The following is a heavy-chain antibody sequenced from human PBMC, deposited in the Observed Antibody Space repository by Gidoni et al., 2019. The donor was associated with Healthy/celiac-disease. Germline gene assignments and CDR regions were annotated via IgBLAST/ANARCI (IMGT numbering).Heavy chain of an antibody. CDR2: IYYSGST. CDR3: ASLTVTHGGDDDAFDI. V-gene: IGHV4-39*01. D-gene: IGHD4-17*01. Sequence: QLQLQESGPGLVKPSETLSLTCTVSGGSISSSSYYWGWIRQPPGKGLEWIGSIYYSGSTYYNPSLKSRVTISVDTSKNQFSLKLSSVTAADTAVYYCASLTVTHGGDDDAFDIWGQGTMVTVSS. J-gene: IGHJ3*02. CDR1: GGSISSSSYY.